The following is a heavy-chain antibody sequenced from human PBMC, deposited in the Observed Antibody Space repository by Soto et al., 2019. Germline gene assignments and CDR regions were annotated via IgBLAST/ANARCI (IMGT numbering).Heavy chain of an antibody. CDR2: IKSKTDGGTT. Sequence: GGSLRLSCAASGFTFSTAWMSWVRQARGKGLEWVGRIKSKTDGGTTDYAAPVKGRFTISRDDSKDTLYLQMNSLKTEDTAVYYCTTDPWFCSSTTCFAYGMDVWGRGTTVTVSS. J-gene: IGHJ6*02. V-gene: IGHV3-15*01. CDR3: TTDPWFCSSTTCFAYGMDV. D-gene: IGHD2-2*01. CDR1: GFTFSTAW.